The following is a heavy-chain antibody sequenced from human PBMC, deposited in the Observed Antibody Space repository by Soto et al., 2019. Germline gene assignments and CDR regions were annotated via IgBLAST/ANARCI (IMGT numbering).Heavy chain of an antibody. CDR3: ANAAEDYGDSQHTDYLDY. D-gene: IGHD4-17*01. CDR2: ISWNSGSI. CDR1: GFTFDDYA. Sequence: EVQLLESGGGLVQPGGSLRLSCAASGFTFDDYAMHWVRQAPGKGLEWVSGISWNSGSIGYADSVKGRFTISRDNAKNSLYLQMNSLRAEDTALYYCANAAEDYGDSQHTDYLDYWGEGTLVTVSS. V-gene: IGHV3-9*01. J-gene: IGHJ4*02.